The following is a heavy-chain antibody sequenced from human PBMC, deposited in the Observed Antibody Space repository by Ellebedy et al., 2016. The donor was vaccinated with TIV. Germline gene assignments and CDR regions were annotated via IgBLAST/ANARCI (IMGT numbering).Heavy chain of an antibody. CDR3: AKSGTTGSYYYYMDV. CDR1: GASLSSNNYF. V-gene: IGHV4-39*01. D-gene: IGHD1-1*01. CDR2: VFSSGNT. Sequence: SETLSLTXSVSGASLSSNNYFWGWIRQPPGRGLEWIANVFSSGNTYYNPSLNSRVTISVDTSKNQLSLNLHSVTAADTAVYYCAKSGTTGSYYYYMDVWGKGTTVTVSS. J-gene: IGHJ6*03.